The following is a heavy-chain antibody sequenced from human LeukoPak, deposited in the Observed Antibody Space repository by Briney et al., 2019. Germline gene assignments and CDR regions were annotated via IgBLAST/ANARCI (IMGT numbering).Heavy chain of an antibody. J-gene: IGHJ6*03. CDR1: GFTFSSYS. CDR3: AREGSPDYYYMDV. V-gene: IGHV3-21*01. D-gene: IGHD2-15*01. CDR2: ISSSSSYI. Sequence: GGSLRLSCAASGFTFSSYSMNWVRQAPGKGLEWVSSISSSSSYIYYADSVKGRFTISRDNAKNSLYLQMNSLRAEDTAVHYCAREGSPDYYYMDVWGKGTTVTVSS.